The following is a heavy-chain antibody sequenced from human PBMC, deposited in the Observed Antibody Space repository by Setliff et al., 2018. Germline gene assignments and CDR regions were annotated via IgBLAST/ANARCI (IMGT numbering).Heavy chain of an antibody. J-gene: IGHJ6*02. CDR1: GFTFSSYA. V-gene: IGHV3-7*01. CDR3: ARDRGQVTVNNRYGFYYYGMDV. D-gene: IGHD3-16*02. Sequence: GSLRLSCAASGFTFSSYAMHWARQAPGKGLEWVANIKEDGSQRNYVDAVRGRFTISRDNSKNTVYLRMNALRAEDTGLYYCARDRGQVTVNNRYGFYYYGMDVWGQGTTVTVSS. CDR2: IKEDGSQR.